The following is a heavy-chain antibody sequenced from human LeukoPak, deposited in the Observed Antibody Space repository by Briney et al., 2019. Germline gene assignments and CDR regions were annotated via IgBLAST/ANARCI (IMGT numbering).Heavy chain of an antibody. J-gene: IGHJ5*02. CDR3: AKDGRTAWFDP. CDR2: TKGGGET. CDR1: GFSFTNYA. V-gene: IGHV3-23*01. Sequence: TGGSLRLSCAASGFSFTNYAMGWVRQAPARGPEWLSSTKGGGETFYADSVKGRFTLSRDDSRNTMYLQMNSLRAEDTAVYYCAKDGRTAWFDPWGQGTLVTVSS.